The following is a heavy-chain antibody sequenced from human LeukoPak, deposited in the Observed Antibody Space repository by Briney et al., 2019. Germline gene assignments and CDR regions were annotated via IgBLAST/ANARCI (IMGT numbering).Heavy chain of an antibody. J-gene: IGHJ4*02. V-gene: IGHV4-59*11. CDR1: GGSINSHY. CDR3: ARSYYDFWSGFYSDF. Sequence: SEALSLTCTVSGGSINSHYWSWIRQPPGKGLQWIGFISYSGSTSYNPSLMSRVTISVDTSKNQFSLKLNSVTAADTALYFCARSYYDFWSGFYSDFWGQGALVTVSS. CDR2: ISYSGST. D-gene: IGHD3-3*01.